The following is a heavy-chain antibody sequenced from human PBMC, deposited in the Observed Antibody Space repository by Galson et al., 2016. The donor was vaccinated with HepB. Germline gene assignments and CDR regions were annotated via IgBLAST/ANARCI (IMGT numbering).Heavy chain of an antibody. D-gene: IGHD6-13*01. CDR3: AADPIAAAGIEYYYYGMDV. CDR1: GFTFRGSA. V-gene: IGHV1-58*01. J-gene: IGHJ6*02. Sequence: SCKASGFTFRGSALQWVRQARGQRLEWIGWILVGSANTDYAQKFQDRVTITSDKSTGTSYMVLSSLTSEDTAMSYCAADPIAAAGIEYYYYGMDVWGQGTTVTVSS. CDR2: ILVGSANT.